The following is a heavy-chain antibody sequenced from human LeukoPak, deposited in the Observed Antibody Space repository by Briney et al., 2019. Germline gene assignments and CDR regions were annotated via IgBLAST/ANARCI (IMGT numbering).Heavy chain of an antibody. D-gene: IGHD1-1*01. Sequence: ASVKVSCKASGYTLTGYYLHWVRQAPGQGLEWMGWIHPNSGGTNSAQKFQGRVTMTRDTSISTAYMELSRLRSDDTAVYYCARDLQLEQDPWGQGTLVTVSS. V-gene: IGHV1-2*02. CDR1: GYTLTGYY. CDR3: ARDLQLEQDP. J-gene: IGHJ5*02. CDR2: IHPNSGGT.